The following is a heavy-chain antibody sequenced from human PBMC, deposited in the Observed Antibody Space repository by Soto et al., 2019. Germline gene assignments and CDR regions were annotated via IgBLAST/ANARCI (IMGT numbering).Heavy chain of an antibody. CDR1: GGSISSSSYY. CDR3: ARHKGIAARPSNKKIVVVAATHGEVIDY. J-gene: IGHJ4*02. CDR2: IYYSGST. Sequence: SETLSLTCTVSGGSISSSSYYWGWIRQPPGKGLEWIGSIYYSGSTYYNPSLKSRVTISVDTSKNQFSLKLSSVTAADTAVYYCARHKGIAARPSNKKIVVVAATHGEVIDYWGQGTLVTVSS. V-gene: IGHV4-39*01. D-gene: IGHD2-15*01.